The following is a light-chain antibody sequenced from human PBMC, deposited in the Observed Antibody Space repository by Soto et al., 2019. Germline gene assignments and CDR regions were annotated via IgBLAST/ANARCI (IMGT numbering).Light chain of an antibody. Sequence: DIQMTQSPSTLSASVGDRVTITCRASQSISSWLAWYQQKPGKAPKLLIYDASSLESGVPSRFSGSGSGTKFTLTISSLQPDDFATYYCQQYNSYQYPFGQGTKLEIK. CDR2: DAS. J-gene: IGKJ2*01. CDR1: QSISSW. CDR3: QQYNSYQYP. V-gene: IGKV1-5*01.